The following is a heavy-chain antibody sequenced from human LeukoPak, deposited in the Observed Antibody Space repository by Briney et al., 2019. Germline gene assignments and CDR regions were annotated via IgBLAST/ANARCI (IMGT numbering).Heavy chain of an antibody. Sequence: SETLSLTCIVSGDSISNYYWSWIRQPAGKGLEWIGRIDTSGSTNYNPSLKSRVTMSVDTSKNQFSLKWSSVTAADTAVYYCAREAAAGTFYFDYWGQGTLVTVSS. CDR2: IDTSGST. CDR3: AREAAAGTFYFDY. CDR1: GDSISNYY. J-gene: IGHJ4*02. D-gene: IGHD6-13*01. V-gene: IGHV4-4*07.